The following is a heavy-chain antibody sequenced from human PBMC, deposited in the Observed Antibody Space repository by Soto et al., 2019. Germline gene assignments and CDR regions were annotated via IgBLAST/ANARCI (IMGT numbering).Heavy chain of an antibody. V-gene: IGHV3-30*18. D-gene: IGHD4-17*01. CDR1: GFTFSSYG. J-gene: IGHJ4*02. Sequence: PGGSLRLSCAASGFTFSSYGMHWVRQAPGKGLEWVALISYDGSNNYYADSVKGRFTISRDNSKNTLYLQMNGLRAEDTAVYYCAKLFNDYGGNGDYWGQGTLVTVSS. CDR3: AKLFNDYGGNGDY. CDR2: ISYDGSNN.